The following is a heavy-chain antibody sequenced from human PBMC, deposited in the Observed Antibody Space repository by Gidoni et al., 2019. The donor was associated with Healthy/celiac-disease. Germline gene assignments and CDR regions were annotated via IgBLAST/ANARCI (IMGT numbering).Heavy chain of an antibody. Sequence: QVQLVESGGGVVQPGRSLRLSCAASGFTFSSYGMHWVRQAPGKGLEWVAVIWYDGSNKYYADSVKGRFTISRDNSKNTLYLQMNSLRAEDTAVYYCARGRGGDGMDVWGQGTTVTVSS. J-gene: IGHJ6*02. CDR1: GFTFSSYG. CDR2: IWYDGSNK. CDR3: ARGRGGDGMDV. V-gene: IGHV3-33*01.